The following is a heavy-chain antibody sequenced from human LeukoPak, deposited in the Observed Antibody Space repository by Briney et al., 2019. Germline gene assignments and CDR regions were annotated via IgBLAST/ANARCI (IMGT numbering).Heavy chain of an antibody. D-gene: IGHD1-26*01. J-gene: IGHJ6*02. CDR3: ARKIVGAVYYYYYGMDV. CDR2: ISAYNGNT. CDR1: GYTFTSYG. Sequence: VSVKVSCKASGYTFTSYGISWVRQAPGQGLEWMGWISAYNGNTNYAQKLQGRVTMTTDTSTSTAYMELRSLRSDDTAVYYCARKIVGAVYYYYYGMDVWGQGTTVTASS. V-gene: IGHV1-18*01.